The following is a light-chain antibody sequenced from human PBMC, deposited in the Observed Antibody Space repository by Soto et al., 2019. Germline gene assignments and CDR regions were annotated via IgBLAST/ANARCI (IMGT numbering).Light chain of an antibody. J-gene: IGLJ1*01. Sequence: QSVLTQPASVSGSPGQSITISCTGTNNDVGGYNLVSWYQQHPDKVPKVIISEGSKRPSGVSYRFSGSKSGNTASLTISGLQAEDEADYYCCSYAGNSTFVFXSGTKATVL. CDR2: EGS. V-gene: IGLV2-23*03. CDR1: NNDVGGYNL. CDR3: CSYAGNSTFV.